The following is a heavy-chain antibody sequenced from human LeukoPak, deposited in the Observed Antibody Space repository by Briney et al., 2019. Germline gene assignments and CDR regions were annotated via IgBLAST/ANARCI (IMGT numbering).Heavy chain of an antibody. CDR2: INPDSSGT. D-gene: IGHD2-8*01. Sequence: ASVKVSCKTSGYTFSDYYMHWVRQDPGQGLEWMGWINPDSSGTNYAQKFQGRVTMTRDTSIRTAYMELSRLRSDDTAVYYCARDQGNGGNYYDYWGQGTLVTVSS. CDR3: ARDQGNGGNYYDY. V-gene: IGHV1-2*02. CDR1: GYTFSDYY. J-gene: IGHJ4*02.